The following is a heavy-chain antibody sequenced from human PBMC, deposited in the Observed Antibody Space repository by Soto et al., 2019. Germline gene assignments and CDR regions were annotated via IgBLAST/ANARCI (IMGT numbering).Heavy chain of an antibody. D-gene: IGHD3-10*01. V-gene: IGHV3-23*01. CDR2: ISGSGGST. CDR1: GFTFSRYA. CDR3: AKNSFFGSGTKDS. Sequence: EVQLLDSGGGLVQPGGSLRLSCAASGFTFSRYAMSWVRQAPGKGLEWVSAISGSGGSTYYADSVKGRFTISRDNSKNTLYLQMNSLRAEDTAVYYCAKNSFFGSGTKDSWGPGTLVTVSS. J-gene: IGHJ4*02.